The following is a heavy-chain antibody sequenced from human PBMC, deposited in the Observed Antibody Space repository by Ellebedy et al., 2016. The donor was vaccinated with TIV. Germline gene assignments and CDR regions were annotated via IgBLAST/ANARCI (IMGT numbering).Heavy chain of an antibody. Sequence: SETLSLTXTVSGVSISDNYYWSWVRQHPGKGLEWIGYIYHNGVTYYNPSLKSRLMISVDTSKNQFSLKLSSVTAADTARYYCARLGYCSRTTCSAAMDVWGKGTTVIVSS. CDR1: GVSISDNYY. V-gene: IGHV4-31*03. J-gene: IGHJ6*03. CDR3: ARLGYCSRTTCSAAMDV. D-gene: IGHD2-2*01. CDR2: IYHNGVT.